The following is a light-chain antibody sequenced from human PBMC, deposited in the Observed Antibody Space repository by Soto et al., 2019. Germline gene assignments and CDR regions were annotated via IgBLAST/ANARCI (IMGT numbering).Light chain of an antibody. J-gene: IGKJ3*01. CDR2: VAS. CDR3: QQVNSHPVT. CDR1: QGISSY. Sequence: DIQLTQSPSFLSASVGDRVTITCRASQGISSYLAWYQQRPGKAPKLLIYVASTLQGGVPSRFSGSGSGTEFTLTISSLQTEDFATYYCQQVNSHPVTFGPETKVDIK. V-gene: IGKV1-9*01.